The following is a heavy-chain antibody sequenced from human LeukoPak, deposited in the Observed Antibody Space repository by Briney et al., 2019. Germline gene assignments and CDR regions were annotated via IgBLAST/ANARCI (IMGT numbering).Heavy chain of an antibody. J-gene: IGHJ3*02. CDR2: ISSSSSTK. CDR3: ARLTDRARRDAFDI. V-gene: IGHV3-48*01. Sequence: QPEGSLRLSCAASGFTFSNYNMNWVRQAPGKGLEWISYISSSSSTKNYADSVKGRFTVSRDNAWNSLYLQMNSLRAEDTAVYYCARLTDRARRDAFDIWGHGTMVTVSS. CDR1: GFTFSNYN.